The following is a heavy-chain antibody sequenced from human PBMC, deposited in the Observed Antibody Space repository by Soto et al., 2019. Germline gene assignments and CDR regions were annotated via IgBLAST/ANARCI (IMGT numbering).Heavy chain of an antibody. J-gene: IGHJ4*02. D-gene: IGHD2-2*01. CDR1: GFTFSSYA. CDR3: AKETQLLFIFYY. Sequence: PGGSLRLSCAASGFTFSSYAMSWVRQAPGKGLEWVSAISGSGGSTYYAESVKGRFTISRDNSKNTLYLQMNSLRAEDKAVYYCAKETQLLFIFYYWGQGTLVTVSS. V-gene: IGHV3-23*01. CDR2: ISGSGGST.